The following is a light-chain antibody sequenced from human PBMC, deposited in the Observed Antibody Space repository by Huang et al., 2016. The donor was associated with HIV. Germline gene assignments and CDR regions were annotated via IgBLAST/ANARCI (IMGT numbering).Light chain of an antibody. CDR3: QGYNSAPFT. CDR2: ASS. V-gene: IGKV1-27*01. Sequence: DIQMTQSPTSLSASVGDRVTITCRASQGIANYFAWYQQKPGKVPQLLIYASSTLQSGVPSRFRGSGSVTSFTLTISSLQPEDVATYYCQGYNSAPFTFGPGTKVDLK. CDR1: QGIANY. J-gene: IGKJ3*01.